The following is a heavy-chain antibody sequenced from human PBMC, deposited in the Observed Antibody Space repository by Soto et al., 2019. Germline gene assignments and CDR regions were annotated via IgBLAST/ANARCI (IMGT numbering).Heavy chain of an antibody. Sequence: SETLSLTCTFSVGSISISSYYWGWIRQPPGKGLEWIGSIYYSGSTNYNPSLRNRVTMSVDTSTDQYSLNLASITAADTAVYFCARGPFCGDDCYFDVWGQGTKVTVSS. CDR3: ARGPFCGDDCYFDV. D-gene: IGHD2-21*02. CDR2: IYYSGST. J-gene: IGHJ4*02. V-gene: IGHV4-39*07. CDR1: VGSISISSYY.